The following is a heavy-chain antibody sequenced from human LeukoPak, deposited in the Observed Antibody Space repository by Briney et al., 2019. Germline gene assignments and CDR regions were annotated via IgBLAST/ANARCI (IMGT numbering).Heavy chain of an antibody. D-gene: IGHD3-9*01. J-gene: IGHJ6*03. CDR1: GYTFTSYH. CDR2: IIPIFGTA. Sequence: SVKVSCKASGYTFTSYHMHWVRQAPGQGLEWMGGIIPIFGTANYAQKFQGRVTITADESTSTAYMELSRLRSDDTAVYYCARDPIYDILTGYYPNYYYYYYMDVWGKGTTVTVSS. V-gene: IGHV1-69*13. CDR3: ARDPIYDILTGYYPNYYYYYYMDV.